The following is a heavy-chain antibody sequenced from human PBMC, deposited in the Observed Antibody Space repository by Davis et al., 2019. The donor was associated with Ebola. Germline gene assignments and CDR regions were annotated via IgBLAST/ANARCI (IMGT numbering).Heavy chain of an antibody. V-gene: IGHV3-53*04. CDR1: GFTVSSDY. CDR2: IYSGGNT. CDR3: ARGSSYTTGWNAYYFDY. D-gene: IGHD6-19*01. Sequence: GESLKISCVASGFTVSSDYMTWVRQAPGRRLEWVSVIYSGGNTFYGDSVKGRFTISRHDSNNMIYLQMNTLRPDDTAVYYCARGSSYTTGWNAYYFDYWGQGTTVTVSS. J-gene: IGHJ4*02.